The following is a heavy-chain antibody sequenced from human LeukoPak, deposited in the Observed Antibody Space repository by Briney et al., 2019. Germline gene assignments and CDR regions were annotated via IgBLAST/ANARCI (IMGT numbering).Heavy chain of an antibody. Sequence: SQTLSLTCTVSGGSINSGAYYWNWIRQPPGNGLEWIGYIYYSASTYYNPSLKSRITISVDTSKSQFSLKLSSVTAADTAVYYCASSSWYYFDYWGRGTLVTVSS. CDR3: ASSSWYYFDY. CDR2: IYYSAST. CDR1: GGSINSGAYY. V-gene: IGHV4-30-4*08. J-gene: IGHJ4*02. D-gene: IGHD6-13*01.